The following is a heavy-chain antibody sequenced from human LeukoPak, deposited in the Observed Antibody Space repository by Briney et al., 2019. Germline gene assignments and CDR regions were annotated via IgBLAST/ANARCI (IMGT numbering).Heavy chain of an antibody. CDR3: AKSGGSYVLTTHDY. J-gene: IGHJ4*02. D-gene: IGHD1-26*01. CDR2: ISGSGGST. V-gene: IGHV3-23*01. Sequence: GGSLRLSCAASGFTFSSYGMSWVRQAPGKGLEWVSAISGSGGSTYYADSVKGRFTISRDNSKNTLYLQMNSLRAEDTAVYYCAKSGGSYVLTTHDYWGQGTLVTVSS. CDR1: GFTFSSYG.